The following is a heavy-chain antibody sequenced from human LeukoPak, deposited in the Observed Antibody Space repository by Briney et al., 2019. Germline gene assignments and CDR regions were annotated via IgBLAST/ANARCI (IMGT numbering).Heavy chain of an antibody. CDR2: IYTSGST. V-gene: IGHV4-4*07. Sequence: PSETLSLTCTVSGVSISSYYWSWIRQPAGKGLEWIGRIYTSGSTNYNPSLKSRVTMSVDTSKNQFSLKLSSVTAADTAVYYCARDEGSRAGMVATAGMDVWGQGTTVTVSS. CDR1: GVSISSYY. J-gene: IGHJ6*02. D-gene: IGHD5-12*01. CDR3: ARDEGSRAGMVATAGMDV.